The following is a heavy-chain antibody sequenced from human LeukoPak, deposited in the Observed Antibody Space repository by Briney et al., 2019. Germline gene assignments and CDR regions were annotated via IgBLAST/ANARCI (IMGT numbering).Heavy chain of an antibody. CDR3: ASRLTGTTYSYYFDY. CDR1: GGTFSSYA. CDR2: IIPILGIA. V-gene: IGHV1-69*04. Sequence: GASVKLSCKASGGTFSSYAISWVRQAPGQGLEWMGRIIPILGIANYAQKFQGRVTITADKSTSTAYMELSSLRSEDTAVYYCASRLTGTTYSYYFDYWGQGTLVTVSS. J-gene: IGHJ4*02. D-gene: IGHD1-7*01.